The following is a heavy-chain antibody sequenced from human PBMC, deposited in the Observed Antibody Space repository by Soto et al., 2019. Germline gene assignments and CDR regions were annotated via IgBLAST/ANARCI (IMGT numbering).Heavy chain of an antibody. J-gene: IGHJ6*02. Sequence: SVKVSCKASGGTFSIYGFSWVRQAPGQGLEWIGGIIPILTTPNYAQKFQGRVTIVADESTTTVYMELSSLKFEDTAVYYCANSFGIAPTGEDGMDVWGQGTSGTV. CDR3: ANSFGIAPTGEDGMDV. D-gene: IGHD2-8*02. CDR2: IIPILTTP. V-gene: IGHV1-69*13. CDR1: GGTFSIYG.